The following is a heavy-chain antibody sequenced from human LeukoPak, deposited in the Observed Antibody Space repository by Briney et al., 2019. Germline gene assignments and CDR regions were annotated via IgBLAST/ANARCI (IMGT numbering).Heavy chain of an antibody. D-gene: IGHD1-26*01. V-gene: IGHV1-69*13. CDR3: ASIVGATYHYFDY. CDR1: GGTFSSYA. Sequence: SVKVSCKXSGGTFSSYAISWVRQAPGQGLEWMGGIIPIFGTANYAQKFQGRVTITADESTSTAYMELSSLRSEDTAVYYCASIVGATYHYFDYWGQGTLVTVSS. CDR2: IIPIFGTA. J-gene: IGHJ4*02.